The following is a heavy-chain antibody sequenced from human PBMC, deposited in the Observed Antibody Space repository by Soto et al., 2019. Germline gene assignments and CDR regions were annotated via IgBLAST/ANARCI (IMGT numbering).Heavy chain of an antibody. CDR1: GGSISSSNW. CDR3: ATRQYDYVWGSYAFDI. D-gene: IGHD3-16*01. J-gene: IGHJ3*02. CDR2: IYHSGST. V-gene: IGHV4-4*02. Sequence: QVQLQESGPGLVKPSGTLSLTCAVSGGSISSSNWWSWVRQPPGKGLEWIGEIYHSGSTNYNPSLKSRVTISVNQSKDQFSRKLSSVTAGDTAVYYCATRQYDYVWGSYAFDIWGQGTMVTVSS.